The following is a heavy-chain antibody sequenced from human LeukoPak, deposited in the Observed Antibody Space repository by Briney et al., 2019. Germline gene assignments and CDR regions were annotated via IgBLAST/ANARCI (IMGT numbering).Heavy chain of an antibody. V-gene: IGHV5-51*01. CDR3: AITYYYDSSGYYYGEYFQH. Sequence: GESLKISCKGSGYSFTSYWIGWVRQMPGKGLEWMGVIYPGDSDTRYSPSFQGQVTISADKSISTAYLQWSSLEASDTAMYYCAITYYYDSSGYYYGEYFQHWGQGTLVTVSS. CDR1: GYSFTSYW. D-gene: IGHD3-22*01. J-gene: IGHJ1*01. CDR2: IYPGDSDT.